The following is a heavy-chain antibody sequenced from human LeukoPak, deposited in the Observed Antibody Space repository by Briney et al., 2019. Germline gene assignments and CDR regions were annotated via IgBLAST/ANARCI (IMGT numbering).Heavy chain of an antibody. Sequence: SETLSLTCAVYGGSFSGYYWSWIRQPPGKGLGWIGEINHSGSTNYNPSLKSRVTISVDTSKNQFSLKLSSVTAADTAVYYCARSPLTGYSVYFDYWGQGTLVTVSS. J-gene: IGHJ4*02. CDR2: INHSGST. D-gene: IGHD3-9*01. CDR1: GGSFSGYY. CDR3: ARSPLTGYSVYFDY. V-gene: IGHV4-34*01.